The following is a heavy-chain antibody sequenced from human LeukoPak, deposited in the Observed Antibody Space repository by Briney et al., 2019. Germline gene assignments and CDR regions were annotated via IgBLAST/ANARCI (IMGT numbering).Heavy chain of an antibody. J-gene: IGHJ4*02. Sequence: ASVKVSCKASGYTSTVYYMHWVRQAPGQGLEWMGWINPNSGGTNYTQKFQGRVTMTRDTSISTAYMELSRLRSDDTAVYYCASVLGSSGWYGIDYWGQGTLVTVSS. V-gene: IGHV1-2*02. CDR1: GYTSTVYY. D-gene: IGHD6-19*01. CDR3: ASVLGSSGWYGIDY. CDR2: INPNSGGT.